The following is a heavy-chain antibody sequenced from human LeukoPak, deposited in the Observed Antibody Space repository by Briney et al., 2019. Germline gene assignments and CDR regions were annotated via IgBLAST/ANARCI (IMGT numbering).Heavy chain of an antibody. CDR3: AREGEIAVAGLDY. J-gene: IGHJ4*02. V-gene: IGHV3-7*01. D-gene: IGHD6-19*01. CDR1: GFTFSSYW. CDR2: IKQDGSEK. Sequence: GGSLRLSCAASGFTFSSYWMSWVRQAPGKGLEWVANIKQDGSEKYYVDSVKGRFTISRDNAKNSLYLQMNSPRAEDTAVYYCAREGEIAVAGLDYWGQGTLVTVSS.